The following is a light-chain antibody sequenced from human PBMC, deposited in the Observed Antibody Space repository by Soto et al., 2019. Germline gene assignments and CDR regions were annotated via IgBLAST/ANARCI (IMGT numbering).Light chain of an antibody. J-gene: IGKJ1*01. CDR3: QQNYSATWT. CDR1: QGISTY. CDR2: AAS. V-gene: IGKV1-39*01. Sequence: DIQMTQSPSSLSASVGDRLTITCRASQGISTYLNWSQQKPGKAPKLLIYAASTLQSGVPSRFSGSGSETDFTLTISSLRPEDFATYSCQQNYSATWTFGQGTKVDIK.